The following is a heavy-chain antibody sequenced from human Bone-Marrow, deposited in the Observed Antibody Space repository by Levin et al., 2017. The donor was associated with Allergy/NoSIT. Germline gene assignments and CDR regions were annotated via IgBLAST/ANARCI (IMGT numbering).Heavy chain of an antibody. D-gene: IGHD2-15*01. CDR1: GFSVTNTY. Sequence: QAGGSLRLSCAASGFSVTNTYMSWVRQAPEKGLECVSVLSSGGGTFYAASVQGRFTISSDNSQNTLYLQMNSLRAEDTAVYYCARVPVDCIGDSCYSYNYYGMDVWGQGTTVTVSS. CDR2: LSSGGGT. CDR3: ARVPVDCIGDSCYSYNYYGMDV. J-gene: IGHJ6*02. V-gene: IGHV3-53*01.